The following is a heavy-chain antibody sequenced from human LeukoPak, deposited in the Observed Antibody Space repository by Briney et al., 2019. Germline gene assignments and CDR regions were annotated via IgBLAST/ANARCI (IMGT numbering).Heavy chain of an antibody. J-gene: IGHJ5*02. CDR2: IRYDGSNK. CDR3: AKSWSSSSALGFDP. Sequence: GGSLRLSCAASGFTFSNYGMHWVRQVPGKGLEWVTFIRYDGSNKFYVDSVKGRFTISRDNSKNTLYLQMNSLRAEDTAIYYCAKSWSSSSALGFDPWGQGTLVTVSS. CDR1: GFTFSNYG. V-gene: IGHV3-30*02. D-gene: IGHD6-6*01.